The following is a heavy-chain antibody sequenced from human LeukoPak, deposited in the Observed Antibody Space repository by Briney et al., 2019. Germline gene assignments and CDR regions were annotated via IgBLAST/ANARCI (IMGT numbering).Heavy chain of an antibody. J-gene: IGHJ4*02. CDR3: ARVSGVTMIVVAPYFDY. CDR1: GFTFSNYA. V-gene: IGHV3-23*01. CDR2: ITGSGGDT. D-gene: IGHD3-22*01. Sequence: QTGGSLRLSCTASGFTFSNYAMSWVRQAPGTGLEWFSAITGSGGDTYYSDSVKGRFFISRDNSKNTLYLQMNSLRAEDTAVYYCARVSGVTMIVVAPYFDYWGQGTLVTVSS.